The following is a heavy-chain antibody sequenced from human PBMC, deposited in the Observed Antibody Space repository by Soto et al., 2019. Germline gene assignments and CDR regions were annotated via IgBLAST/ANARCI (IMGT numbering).Heavy chain of an antibody. J-gene: IGHJ6*02. CDR3: ARDWDSSSWYGFRRSNYGMDV. CDR2: ISYDGSNK. Sequence: GGSLRLSCAASGFTFSSYAMHWVRQAPGKGLEWVAVISYDGSNKYYADSVKGRFTISGDNSKNTLYLQMNSLRAEDTAVYYCARDWDSSSWYGFRRSNYGMDVWGQGTTVTVSS. CDR1: GFTFSSYA. D-gene: IGHD6-13*01. V-gene: IGHV3-30-3*01.